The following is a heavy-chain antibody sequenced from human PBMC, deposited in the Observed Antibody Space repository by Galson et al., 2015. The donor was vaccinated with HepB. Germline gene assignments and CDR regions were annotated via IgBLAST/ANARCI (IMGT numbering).Heavy chain of an antibody. CDR2: IKQDGSEK. D-gene: IGHD3-10*01. V-gene: IGHV3-7*03. J-gene: IGHJ6*03. Sequence: SLRLSCAASGFTFSSYWMSWVRQAPGKGLEWVANIKQDGSEKYYVDSVKGRFTISRDNAKNSLYLQMNSLRAEDTAVYYCARHGGITRLYYYYYMDVWGKGTTVTVSS. CDR1: GFTFSSYW. CDR3: ARHGGITRLYYYYYMDV.